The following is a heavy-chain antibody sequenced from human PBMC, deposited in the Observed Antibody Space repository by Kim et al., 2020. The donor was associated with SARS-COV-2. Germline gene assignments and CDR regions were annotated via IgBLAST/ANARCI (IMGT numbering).Heavy chain of an antibody. J-gene: IGHJ6*02. Sequence: SETLSLTCTVSGGSISSGGYYWSWIRQHPGKGLEWIGYIYYSGSTYYNPSLKSRVTISVDTSKNQFSLKLSSVTAADTAVYYCARDFVEYSYANYYYGMDVWGQGTTVTVSS. V-gene: IGHV4-31*03. CDR1: GGSISSGGYY. D-gene: IGHD5-18*01. CDR2: IYYSGST. CDR3: ARDFVEYSYANYYYGMDV.